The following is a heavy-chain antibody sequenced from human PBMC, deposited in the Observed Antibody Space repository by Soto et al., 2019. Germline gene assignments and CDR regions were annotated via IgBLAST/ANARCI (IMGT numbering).Heavy chain of an antibody. J-gene: IGHJ5*02. V-gene: IGHV3-23*01. CDR1: GFTFSSYA. Sequence: PGGSLRLSCAASGFTFSSYAMSWVRQAPGKGMEWVAAISGSGGSTYYADSVKGRFTISRENAKKSLYLQINSLRVEDTALYYCARDYIRSCSWYGGSNRFYPWGQGTLVPVSS. D-gene: IGHD6-13*01. CDR3: ARDYIRSCSWYGGSNRFYP. CDR2: ISGSGGST.